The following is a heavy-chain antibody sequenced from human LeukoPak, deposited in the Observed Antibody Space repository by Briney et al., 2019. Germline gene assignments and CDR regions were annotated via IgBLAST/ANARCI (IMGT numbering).Heavy chain of an antibody. J-gene: IGHJ5*02. CDR3: ARSGLMTTVGYNWFDP. CDR2: ISYDGNNK. Sequence: QPGGSLRLSCAASGFTFSSYGMHWVRQAPGKGLEWVAVISYDGNNKYYADSVKGRFTISRDNSKNTLYLQMDSLRAEDTAVYYCARSGLMTTVGYNWFDPWGQGTLVTVSS. V-gene: IGHV3-30*03. CDR1: GFTFSSYG. D-gene: IGHD4-23*01.